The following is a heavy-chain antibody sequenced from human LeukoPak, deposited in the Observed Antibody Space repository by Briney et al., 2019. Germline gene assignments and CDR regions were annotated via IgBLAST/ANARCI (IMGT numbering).Heavy chain of an antibody. J-gene: IGHJ4*02. CDR2: ISSSSSTI. V-gene: IGHV3-48*01. CDR1: GFTFSSYS. CDR3: ARAAYYYDSSAVSGNYYYFDY. D-gene: IGHD3-22*01. Sequence: PGGSLRLSCAASGFTFSSYSMNWVRQAPGKGLEWVSYISSSSSTIYYADSVKGRFTISRDNAKNSLYLQMNSLRAEDTAVYYCARAAYYYDSSAVSGNYYYFDYWGQGTLVTVSS.